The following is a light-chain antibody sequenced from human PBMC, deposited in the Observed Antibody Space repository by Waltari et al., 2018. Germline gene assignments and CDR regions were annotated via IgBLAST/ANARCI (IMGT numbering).Light chain of an antibody. CDR2: WAS. CDR3: QQYSSAPWT. Sequence: DIVMTQSPDSLAVYLGERATINCKSSQSVLYTSNNKNYLAWYQQKPGQPPKLLIYWASTRDSGVPDRFSGSGSGTDFTLTISSQQADDVAVYYCQQYSSAPWTFGQGTKVEIK. V-gene: IGKV4-1*01. CDR1: QSVLYTSNNKNY. J-gene: IGKJ1*01.